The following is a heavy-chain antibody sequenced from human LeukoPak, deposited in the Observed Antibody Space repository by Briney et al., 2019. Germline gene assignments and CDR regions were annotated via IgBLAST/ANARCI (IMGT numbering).Heavy chain of an antibody. D-gene: IGHD2-21*02. CDR2: ISSSGSYI. CDR1: GFTFSSYS. J-gene: IGHJ4*02. CDR3: ARQVYCGGDCYYSTPVDY. V-gene: IGHV3-21*01. Sequence: GGSLRLSCAASGFTFSSYSMNWVRQAPGKGLEWVSSISSSGSYIYYADSVKGRFTISGDNAKNSLYLQMNSLRAEDTAVYYCARQVYCGGDCYYSTPVDYWGQGTLVTVSS.